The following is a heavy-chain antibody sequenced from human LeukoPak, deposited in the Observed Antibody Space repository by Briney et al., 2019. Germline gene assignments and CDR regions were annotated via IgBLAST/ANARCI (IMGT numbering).Heavy chain of an antibody. V-gene: IGHV3-20*04. D-gene: IGHD1-26*01. CDR1: GFSFGTYG. CDR3: VKDGDDSGSYLVY. CDR2: INWNGAST. Sequence: PGGSLRLSCAASGFSFGTYGMSWVRQVPGKGLEWVSGINWNGASTVYADSVKGRFTISRDNAKNSLYLQMNSLRAEDTAVYYCVKDGDDSGSYLVYWGQGTLVTVSS. J-gene: IGHJ4*02.